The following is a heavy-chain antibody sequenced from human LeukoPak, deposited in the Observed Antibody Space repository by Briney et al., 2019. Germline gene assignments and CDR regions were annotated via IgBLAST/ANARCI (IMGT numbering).Heavy chain of an antibody. J-gene: IGHJ4*02. CDR3: ARVPLRFLEQGALDY. CDR1: GFTFSSYA. V-gene: IGHV3-30-3*01. D-gene: IGHD3-3*01. CDR2: ISYDGSNK. Sequence: GGSLRLSCAASGFTFSSYAMHWVRQAPGKGLEWVAVISYDGSNKYYADSVKGRFTISRDNSKNTLYLQMNSLRAEDKAVYYCARVPLRFLEQGALDYWGQGTLVTVSS.